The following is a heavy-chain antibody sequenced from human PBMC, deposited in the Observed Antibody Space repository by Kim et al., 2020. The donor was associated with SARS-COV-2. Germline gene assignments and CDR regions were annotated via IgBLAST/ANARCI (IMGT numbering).Heavy chain of an antibody. Sequence: GGSLRLSCAASGFTFRSSLIYWVLKAPGKGLEWVSSISSSSSYIYYADSVKGRFTISRDNAKNSLYLQMNSLRAEDTAVYYCARGIAVAGTDYWGQGTLVTVSS. CDR3: ARGIAVAGTDY. J-gene: IGHJ4*02. CDR1: GFTFRSSL. CDR2: ISSSSSYI. V-gene: IGHV3-21*01. D-gene: IGHD6-19*01.